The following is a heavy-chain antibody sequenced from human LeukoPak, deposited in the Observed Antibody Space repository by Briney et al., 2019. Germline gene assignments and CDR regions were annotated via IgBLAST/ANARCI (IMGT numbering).Heavy chain of an antibody. CDR3: AREVVAAAGTVDY. V-gene: IGHV4-4*02. CDR1: GGSISSSNW. J-gene: IGHJ4*02. Sequence: SETLSLTCAVSGGSISSSNWWSWVRQPPGKGLEWIGEIYHSGSTNYNPSLKSRVTISVDTSKNQFSLILSSVTTADTAVYYCAREVVAAAGTVDYWGQGTLVTVSS. CDR2: IYHSGST. D-gene: IGHD6-13*01.